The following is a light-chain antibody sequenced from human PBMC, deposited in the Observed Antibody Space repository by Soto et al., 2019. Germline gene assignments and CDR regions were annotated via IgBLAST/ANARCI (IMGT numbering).Light chain of an antibody. CDR3: QQSYSAPPLT. CDR2: AAS. J-gene: IGKJ4*01. Sequence: IQMTQSPSSLSASVGDRVTITCRARQSISKYLNWYQQKPGKAPKLLIYAASSLHSGVPSRFSGSGSGTDFTLTISSLQPEDFATYYCQQSYSAPPLTFGGGTNVEFK. CDR1: QSISKY. V-gene: IGKV1-39*01.